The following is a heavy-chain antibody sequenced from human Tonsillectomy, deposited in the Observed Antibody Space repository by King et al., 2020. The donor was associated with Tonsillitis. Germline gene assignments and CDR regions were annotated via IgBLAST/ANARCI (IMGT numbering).Heavy chain of an antibody. J-gene: IGHJ6*02. V-gene: IGHV3-21*01. D-gene: IGHD3-3*01. Sequence: VQLVESGGGLVKPGGSLRLSCAASGFTFSSYSMNWVRQAPGKGLEWVSSISSSSSYIYYADSVKGRFTISRDNAKNSLYLQMNSLRAEDTAVYYCARGLHDVDQTSLKVLRFLEWDDYYYYYGMDVWGQGTTVTVSS. CDR1: GFTFSSYS. CDR3: ARGLHDVDQTSLKVLRFLEWDDYYYYYGMDV. CDR2: ISSSSSYI.